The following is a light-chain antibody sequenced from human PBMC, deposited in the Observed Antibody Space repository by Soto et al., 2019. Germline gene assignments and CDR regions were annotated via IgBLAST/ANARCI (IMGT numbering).Light chain of an antibody. V-gene: IGLV1-51*01. CDR2: DDD. CDR3: QSYDSSLSGSGV. J-gene: IGLJ3*02. CDR1: SSNIGGNS. Sequence: QSVMTQPPSVSVAPGQKVTISCSGSSSNIGGNSVSWYQQLPGTAPKLLIYDDDKRPSGIPDRFSGSKSGTSATLGITGFQTGDEADYYCQSYDSSLSGSGVFGGGTKLTVL.